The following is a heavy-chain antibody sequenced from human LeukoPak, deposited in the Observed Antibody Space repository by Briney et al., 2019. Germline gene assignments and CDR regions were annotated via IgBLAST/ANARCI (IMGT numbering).Heavy chain of an antibody. CDR2: INTKTGNP. CDR1: GYTFTGYY. D-gene: IGHD3-10*01. V-gene: IGHV7-4-1*02. J-gene: IGHJ5*02. Sequence: ASVKVSCKASGYTFTGYYMHWVRQAPGQGLEWMGWINTKTGNPTYAQGFTGRFVFSLDTSVSTAYLQISSLKAEDTAVYYCARGRITMVRGVKYNWFDPWGQGTLVTVSS. CDR3: ARGRITMVRGVKYNWFDP.